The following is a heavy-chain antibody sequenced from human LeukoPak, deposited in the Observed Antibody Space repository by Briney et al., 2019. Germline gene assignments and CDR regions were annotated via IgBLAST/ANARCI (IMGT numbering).Heavy chain of an antibody. D-gene: IGHD1-26*01. CDR2: IYYSGST. J-gene: IGHJ6*02. Sequence: PSETLSLTCTVSGGSISSYYWSWIRQPPGKGLEWIGYIYYSGSTNYNPSLKSRVTISVDTSKNQFSLKLSSATAADTAVYYCARFRERYYYYYGMGVWGQGTMVTVSS. CDR3: ARFRERYYYYYGMGV. CDR1: GGSISSYY. V-gene: IGHV4-59*01.